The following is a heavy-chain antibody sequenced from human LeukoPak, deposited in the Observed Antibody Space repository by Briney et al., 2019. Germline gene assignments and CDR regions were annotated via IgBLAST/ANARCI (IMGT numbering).Heavy chain of an antibody. Sequence: SEILSLTCTVSGGSISSYYWSWIRQPPGKGLEWIGYIYYSGSTNYNPSLKSRVTISVDTSKNQFSLKLSSVTAADTAVYYCARIRGSVGYYYYGMDVWGQGTTVTVSS. CDR2: IYYSGST. CDR1: GGSISSYY. D-gene: IGHD1-26*01. J-gene: IGHJ6*02. CDR3: ARIRGSVGYYYYGMDV. V-gene: IGHV4-59*01.